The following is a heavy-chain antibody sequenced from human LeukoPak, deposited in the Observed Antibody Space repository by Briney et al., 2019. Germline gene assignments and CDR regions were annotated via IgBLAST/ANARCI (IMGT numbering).Heavy chain of an antibody. CDR3: ARSGFTWIQHPYAMDV. CDR2: ISSSSSTI. Sequence: PGGSRGLSCAASGFTFSDYPMNWVRQAPGKGLEWVSYISSSSSTIFYADSVKGRFTISRDNAKNSLHLQMNSLRAEDTAVYYCARSGFTWIQHPYAMDVWGPGTTVTVSS. J-gene: IGHJ6*02. CDR1: GFTFSDYP. V-gene: IGHV3-48*04. D-gene: IGHD5-18*01.